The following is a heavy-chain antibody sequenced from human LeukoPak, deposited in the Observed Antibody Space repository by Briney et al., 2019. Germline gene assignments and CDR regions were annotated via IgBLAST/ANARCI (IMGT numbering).Heavy chain of an antibody. D-gene: IGHD1-26*01. CDR2: ISSSSSYI. CDR3: ARGLVGATIGDY. V-gene: IGHV3-21*01. CDR1: GFTFSSYS. J-gene: IGHJ4*02. Sequence: PGGSLRLSCAASGFTFSSYSMNWVRQAPGKGLEWVSSISSSSSYIYYADSVKGRFTISRDNAKSSLYLQMNSLRAEDTAVYYCARGLVGATIGDYWGQGTLVTVSS.